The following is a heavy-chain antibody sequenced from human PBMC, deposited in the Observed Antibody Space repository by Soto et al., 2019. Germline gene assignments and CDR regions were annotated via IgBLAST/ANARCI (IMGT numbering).Heavy chain of an antibody. CDR1: GYTFTNYG. CDR2: ISANNGNT. CDR3: ARDGYSSGWFVY. Sequence: QVQLVQSGPEVKKPGASVKVSCKTSGYTFTNYGFSWVRQVPGEGLEWMGWISANNGNTNYAQNLQGRVTMTTDPSTSTAYMELRSLRSDDTAVYYCARDGYSSGWFVYWGQGTLVTVSS. D-gene: IGHD6-19*01. V-gene: IGHV1-18*04. J-gene: IGHJ5*01.